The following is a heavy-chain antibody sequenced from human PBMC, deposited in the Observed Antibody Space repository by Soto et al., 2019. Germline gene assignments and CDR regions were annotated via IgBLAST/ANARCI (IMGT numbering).Heavy chain of an antibody. J-gene: IGHJ6*02. CDR3: ARGGEPLGYYGLDV. CDR2: MYYTGVT. V-gene: IGHV4-61*01. CDR1: GGSVRSGNHF. Sequence: SETLSLTCSVSGGSVRSGNHFWNWIRQPPGRGLEWLGYMYYTGVTNYNPSLKSRVSMSVDTSKDQFSLNLTSLTAADTAVYYCARGGEPLGYYGLDVWGQGTTVTVS.